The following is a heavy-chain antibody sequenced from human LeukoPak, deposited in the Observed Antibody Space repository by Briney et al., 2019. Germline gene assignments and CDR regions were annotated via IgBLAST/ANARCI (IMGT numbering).Heavy chain of an antibody. CDR1: GGSFSGYY. J-gene: IGHJ4*02. Sequence: PSETLSLTCAVYGGSFSGYYWSWIRQPPGKGLEWIGEINHSGSTNYNPSLKSRVTISVDTSKNQFSLKLSSVTAADTAVYYCARGPSFRGYDLRGYYFGYWGQGTLVTVSS. D-gene: IGHD5-12*01. CDR2: INHSGST. V-gene: IGHV4-34*01. CDR3: ARGPSFRGYDLRGYYFGY.